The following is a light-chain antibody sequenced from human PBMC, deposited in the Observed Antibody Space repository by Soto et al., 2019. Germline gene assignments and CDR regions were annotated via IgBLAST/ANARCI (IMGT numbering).Light chain of an antibody. Sequence: QSVLTQPPSASGTPGQRGTISCSGGSSNIGSNAVNWYRQLPGTAPKLLIHSNNQRPSGVPDRLSGSKSGTSASLAISGLQSEDEADYYCAAWDDSLNGYVFGTGTKLTVL. CDR3: AAWDDSLNGYV. CDR1: SSNIGSNA. V-gene: IGLV1-44*01. J-gene: IGLJ1*01. CDR2: SNN.